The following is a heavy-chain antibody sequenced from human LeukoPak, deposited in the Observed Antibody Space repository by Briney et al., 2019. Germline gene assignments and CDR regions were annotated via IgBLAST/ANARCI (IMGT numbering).Heavy chain of an antibody. D-gene: IGHD2-2*01. CDR2: ISGYNGKT. V-gene: IGHV1-18*01. Sequence: VASVRVSCTASGFTFTSYGFTWVRQAPGQGLEWMGWISGYNGKTNYARTLQGRVTMTTDTSTRTAYMELRSLRSDDTAVYYCASGGSSTYIDYWGQGTLVTVSS. J-gene: IGHJ4*02. CDR3: ASGGSSTYIDY. CDR1: GFTFTSYG.